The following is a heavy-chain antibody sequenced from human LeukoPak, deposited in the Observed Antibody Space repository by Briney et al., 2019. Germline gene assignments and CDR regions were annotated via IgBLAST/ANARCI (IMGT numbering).Heavy chain of an antibody. J-gene: IGHJ4*02. V-gene: IGHV3-21*01. D-gene: IGHD6-13*01. Sequence: GGSLRLSCAASGFTFSRNAMNWVRQAPGKGLEWVSFISSSSNYISYADSVKGRFTISRDNAKSSLYLQMNSLRAEDTAVYYCARPLDSSNNYFDYWGQGTLVTVSA. CDR1: GFTFSRNA. CDR3: ARPLDSSNNYFDY. CDR2: ISSSSNYI.